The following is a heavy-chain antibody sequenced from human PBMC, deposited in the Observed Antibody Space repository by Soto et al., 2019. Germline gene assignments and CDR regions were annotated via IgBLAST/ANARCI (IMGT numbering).Heavy chain of an antibody. V-gene: IGHV1-8*01. CDR2: MNPNSGNT. D-gene: IGHD1-1*01. Sequence: ASVKVSCKASGCTFTSYDINWVRQAPGQGLEWMGWMNPNSGNTGYAQKFQGRVTMTRNTSISTAYMELSSLRSEDTAVYYCAREGDGTLYYYYYGMDVWGQGTTVTVSS. CDR3: AREGDGTLYYYYYGMDV. J-gene: IGHJ6*02. CDR1: GCTFTSYD.